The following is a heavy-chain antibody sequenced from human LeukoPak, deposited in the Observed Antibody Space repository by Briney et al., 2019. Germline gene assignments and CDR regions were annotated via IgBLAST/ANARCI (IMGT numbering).Heavy chain of an antibody. V-gene: IGHV4-30-4*08. CDR2: IYYSGST. J-gene: IGHJ4*02. Sequence: PSETLTLTCTVSGGSISSGDYYWRWIRQPPGKGLEWIGYIYYSGSTYYNPSLKSRVTISVDTSKNQFSLKLSSVTAADTAVYYCARGTGPDYWGQGTLVTVSS. D-gene: IGHD1-1*01. CDR3: ARGTGPDY. CDR1: GGSISSGDYY.